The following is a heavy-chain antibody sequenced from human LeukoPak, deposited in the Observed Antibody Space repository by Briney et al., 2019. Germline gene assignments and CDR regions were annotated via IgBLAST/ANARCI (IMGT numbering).Heavy chain of an antibody. Sequence: GGSLRLSCAASGFTFSNYWMSWVRQAPGKGLEWVANIKHDGSEKYYVDSMKGRFTISRDNAKNSLYLQMNSLRAEDTAVYFCARGGGLDVWGQGATVTVSS. CDR2: IKHDGSEK. CDR3: ARGGGLDV. J-gene: IGHJ6*02. D-gene: IGHD3-16*01. V-gene: IGHV3-7*03. CDR1: GFTFSNYW.